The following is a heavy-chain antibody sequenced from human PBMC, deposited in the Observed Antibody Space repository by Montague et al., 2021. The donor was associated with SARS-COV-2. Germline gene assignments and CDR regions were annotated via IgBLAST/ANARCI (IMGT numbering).Heavy chain of an antibody. V-gene: IGHV4-59*01. CDR2: IYYSGST. Sequence: SETLSLTCTVSGGSISSYYWSWIRQPPGKGLEWIGYIYYSGSTNYNPSLKSRVTISVDTSKNQFSLKLSSVTAVDTAVYYCARDLVAGGMDVWGQGTTVTVSS. CDR1: GGSISSYY. D-gene: IGHD2-8*02. CDR3: ARDLVAGGMDV. J-gene: IGHJ6*02.